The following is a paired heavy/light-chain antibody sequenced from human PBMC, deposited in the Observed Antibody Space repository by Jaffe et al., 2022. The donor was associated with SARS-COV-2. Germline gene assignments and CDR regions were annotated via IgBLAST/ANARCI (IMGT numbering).Light chain of an antibody. Sequence: EIVLTQSPGTLSLSPGERATLSCRASQSVSSSYLAWYQQKPGQAPRLLIYGASSRATGIPDRFSGSGSGTDFTLTISRLEPEDFAVYYCQHYGSSRTFGQGTKVEIK. V-gene: IGKV3-20*01. CDR1: QSVSSSY. CDR2: GAS. CDR3: QHYGSSRT. J-gene: IGKJ1*01.
Heavy chain of an antibody. J-gene: IGHJ4*02. D-gene: IGHD2-15*01. CDR1: GYSISSGYF. CDR2: IYHSGGT. Sequence: QVQLQESGPGLVKPSETLSLTCTVSGYSISSGYFWGWIRQSPGKGLEWIASIYHSGGTYYSPSLKSRVTISVDTSKNQFSLKLSSVTAADTAVFYCARESRYCSGGTCYSFDYWGQGTLVTVSS. V-gene: IGHV4-38-2*02. CDR3: ARESRYCSGGTCYSFDY.